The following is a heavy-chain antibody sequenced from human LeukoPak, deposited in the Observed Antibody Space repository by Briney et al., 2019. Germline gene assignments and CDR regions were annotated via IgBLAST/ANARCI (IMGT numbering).Heavy chain of an antibody. D-gene: IGHD3-22*01. J-gene: IGHJ4*02. CDR2: IRSKAYGGTA. CDR3: TTYHYDTSGYYYATY. CDR1: GFTFGDYA. V-gene: IGHV3-49*04. Sequence: PGGSLRLSCTASGFTFGDYAMSWVRQAPGKGLEWVGFIRSKAYGGTADYAASLKGRFTISRDDSKNIAYLQMISLKTEDTAVYYCTTYHYDTSGYYYATYWGQGTLVTVSS.